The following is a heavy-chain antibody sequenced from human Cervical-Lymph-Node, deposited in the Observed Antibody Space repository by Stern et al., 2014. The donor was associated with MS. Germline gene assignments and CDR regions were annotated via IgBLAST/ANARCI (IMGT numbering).Heavy chain of an antibody. Sequence: EVQLVESGGGLVQPGGSLTLSCAASGFTFSGSAIHWVRQASGKGLEWVGRIRSKAYSYATAYAASVKGRFTISRDDSNNTAYLQMNSLKTEDTAVYYCTRLPGCSNTNCPFDYWGQGTLVTVSS. D-gene: IGHD2-2*01. CDR2: IRSKAYSYAT. V-gene: IGHV3-73*02. CDR3: TRLPGCSNTNCPFDY. J-gene: IGHJ4*02. CDR1: GFTFSGSA.